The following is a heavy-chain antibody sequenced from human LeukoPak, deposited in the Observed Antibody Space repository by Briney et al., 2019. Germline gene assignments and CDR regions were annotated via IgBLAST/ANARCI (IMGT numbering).Heavy chain of an antibody. CDR2: IHNSGRT. J-gene: IGHJ4*02. Sequence: PSETLSLTCTVSGASVSTRNYYWSWIRQSPGKGLEWIGYIHNSGRTNYNPSLKSRVTGFVDTSKNQVSLRLSSVTAADTAVYYCARHGTISSESYFDYWGQGALVTVSS. CDR3: ARHGTISSESYFDY. V-gene: IGHV4-61*01. CDR1: GASVSTRNYY. D-gene: IGHD1-14*01.